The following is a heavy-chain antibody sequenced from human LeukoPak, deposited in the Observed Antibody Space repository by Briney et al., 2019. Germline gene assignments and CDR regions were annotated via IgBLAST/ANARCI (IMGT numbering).Heavy chain of an antibody. CDR2: IIPIFGTA. D-gene: IGHD6-13*01. Sequence: ASVKVSCKASGGTFSSYAISWVRQAPGQGLVWMGGIIPIFGTANYAQKFQGRVTITADESTSTAYMELSSLRSEDTAVYYCARVPGAAAGTGDYWGQGTLVTVSS. V-gene: IGHV1-69*13. CDR1: GGTFSSYA. CDR3: ARVPGAAAGTGDY. J-gene: IGHJ4*02.